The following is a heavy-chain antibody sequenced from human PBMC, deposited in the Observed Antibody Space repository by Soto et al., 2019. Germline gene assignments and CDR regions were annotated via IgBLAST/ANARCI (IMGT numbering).Heavy chain of an antibody. CDR1: GFTFSSYS. D-gene: IGHD1-26*01. Sequence: EVQLVESGGGLVKPGGSLRLSCAASGFTFSSYSMNWVRQAPGKGLEWVSSISSSSSYIYYADSVKGRFTISRDNAKNSLYLQMNSLRAEDTAVYYCAREESGSYPVAWSYYYGMDVWGQGTTVTVSS. CDR3: AREESGSYPVAWSYYYGMDV. V-gene: IGHV3-21*01. J-gene: IGHJ6*02. CDR2: ISSSSSYI.